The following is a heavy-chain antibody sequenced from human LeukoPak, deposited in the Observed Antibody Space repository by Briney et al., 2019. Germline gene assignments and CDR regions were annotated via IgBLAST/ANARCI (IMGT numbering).Heavy chain of an antibody. J-gene: IGHJ3*02. Sequence: GGSLRLSCAASGFTFSGYNMNWVRQAPGKGLEWVAFIRSSGSLIYYAESVKGRFTISRDNSRNSLYLQMNSLRVEDTAVYYCARNFYETTGFCYDAFDIWGQGTAVTVSS. V-gene: IGHV3-48*04. CDR3: ARNFYETTGFCYDAFDI. CDR2: IRSSGSLI. CDR1: GFTFSGYN. D-gene: IGHD3-22*01.